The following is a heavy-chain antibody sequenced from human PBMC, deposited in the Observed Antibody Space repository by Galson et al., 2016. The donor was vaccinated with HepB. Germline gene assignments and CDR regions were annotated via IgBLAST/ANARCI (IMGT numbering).Heavy chain of an antibody. CDR3: ARAIRNRLLSEY. D-gene: IGHD1-14*01. J-gene: IGHJ4*02. CDR2: MNPDSGNT. CDR1: GYRFRDYD. V-gene: IGHV1-8*01. Sequence: SVKVSCKASGYRFRDYDVSWVRQAPGQGLEWMGWMNPDSGNTGYAQRLRGRINMTSDASINTADLELHSLRSEDTAVYYCARAIRNRLLSEYWGQGTLIAVSS.